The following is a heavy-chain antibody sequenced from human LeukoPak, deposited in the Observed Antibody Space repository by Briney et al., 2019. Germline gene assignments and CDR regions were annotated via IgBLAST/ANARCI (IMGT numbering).Heavy chain of an antibody. Sequence: GASVKVSCKASGYTFTSYGISWVRQAPGQGLEWMGWISAYNGNTNYAQKLQGRVTMTTDTSTSTAYMEPRSLRSDDTAVYYCARSDYGDYVAGEYFQHWGQGTLVTVSS. CDR2: ISAYNGNT. D-gene: IGHD4-17*01. J-gene: IGHJ1*01. CDR1: GYTFTSYG. CDR3: ARSDYGDYVAGEYFQH. V-gene: IGHV1-18*01.